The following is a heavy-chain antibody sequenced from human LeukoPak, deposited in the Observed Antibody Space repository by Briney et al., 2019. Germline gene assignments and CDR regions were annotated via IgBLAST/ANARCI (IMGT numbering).Heavy chain of an antibody. CDR2: ISYDGTNK. V-gene: IGHV3-33*01. CDR3: ARDRGTRALDY. D-gene: IGHD1-14*01. Sequence: GGSLRLSCAASGFTFSSYGIHWVRQAPGKGLEWVALISYDGTNKYYADSMKGRFTISRDNSKNTLYLQMNSLRAEDTAVYYCARDRGTRALDYWGQGTLVTVSS. J-gene: IGHJ4*02. CDR1: GFTFSSYG.